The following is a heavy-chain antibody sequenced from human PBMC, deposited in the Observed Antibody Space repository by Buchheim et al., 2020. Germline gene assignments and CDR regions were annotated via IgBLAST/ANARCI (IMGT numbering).Heavy chain of an antibody. CDR2: VKRDGSET. J-gene: IGHJ6*02. CDR1: GFSFSSYW. Sequence: EVQLVESGGGLVQPGGSLRLSCAASGFSFSSYWMNWVRQAPGKGLVWISRVKRDGSETFYSYNVQGRFTISRDNDKNTLYLPMNSLRAEDTAVYYCARGAFADGLDAWGQGTT. D-gene: IGHD3-3*02. CDR3: ARGAFADGLDA. V-gene: IGHV3-74*01.